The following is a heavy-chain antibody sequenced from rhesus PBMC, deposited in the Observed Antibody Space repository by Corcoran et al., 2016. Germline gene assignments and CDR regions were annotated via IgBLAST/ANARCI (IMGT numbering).Heavy chain of an antibody. CDR3: ARMESN. Sequence: QVHLQESGPGLVKPSETLSLTCAVSGGSISSGYDWSWIRQPPGKGLEWIGYIYGSSGSTNYNPSLKNRVTISKDTSKNQFSLKLSSVTAADTAVYYCARMESNWGQGVLVTVSS. D-gene: IGHD3-22*01. V-gene: IGHV4-76*01. CDR2: IYGSSGST. J-gene: IGHJ4*01. CDR1: GGSISSGYD.